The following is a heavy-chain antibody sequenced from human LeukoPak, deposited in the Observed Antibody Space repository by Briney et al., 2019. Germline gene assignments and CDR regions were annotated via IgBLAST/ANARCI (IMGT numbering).Heavy chain of an antibody. CDR3: ATPDCSSTSCYGMPGSGKFDY. V-gene: IGHV1-24*01. D-gene: IGHD2-2*01. CDR1: GYTLTELS. CDR2: FDPEDGET. J-gene: IGHJ4*02. Sequence: ASVKVSCKVSGYTLTELSMHWVRQAPGKGLEWMGGFDPEDGETIYAQKFQGRVTMTEDTSTDTAYMELSSLRSEDTAVYYCATPDCSSTSCYGMPGSGKFDYWGQGTLVTVSS.